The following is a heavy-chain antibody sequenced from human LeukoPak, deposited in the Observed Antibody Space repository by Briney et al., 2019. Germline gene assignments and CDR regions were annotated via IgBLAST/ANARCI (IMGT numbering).Heavy chain of an antibody. Sequence: SETLSLTCAVTGDSVITPAYYWGWIRQPPGKGLEWIGSAYYTGVTLYDAYFQSRVTISMDMSRNQFSLNLASVTAADTAVYYCAREPLIENYPYFFDIWGQGILVTVSS. CDR1: GDSVITPAYY. J-gene: IGHJ4*02. CDR2: AYYTGVT. V-gene: IGHV4-39*07. CDR3: AREPLIENYPYFFDI. D-gene: IGHD2-21*01.